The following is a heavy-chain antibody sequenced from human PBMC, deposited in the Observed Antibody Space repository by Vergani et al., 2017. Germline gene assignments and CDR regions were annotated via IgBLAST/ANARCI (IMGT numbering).Heavy chain of an antibody. V-gene: IGHV4-61*05. CDR2: IYYSGST. CDR3: ARRSYDFWSGYNDY. Sequence: QLQLQESGPGLVKPSETLSLICTVSGGSINPSSSFWGWIRQSPGKGLEWIGYIYYSGSTNYNPSLKSRVTISVDTSKNQFSLKLSSVTAADTAVYYCARRSYDFWSGYNDYWGQGTLVTVSS. CDR1: GGSINPSSSF. J-gene: IGHJ4*02. D-gene: IGHD3-3*01.